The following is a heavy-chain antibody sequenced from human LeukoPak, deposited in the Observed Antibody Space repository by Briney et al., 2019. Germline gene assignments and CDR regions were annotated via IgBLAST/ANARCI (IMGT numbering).Heavy chain of an antibody. J-gene: IGHJ6*02. CDR3: ARDGVRAAAGGAYNQVHSTLYYYYGVDV. Sequence: SETLSLTCTVSGGSISSYYWSWIRQPAGKGLEWIGRIYTSGSTNYNPSLKSRVTMSVDTSKNQFSLKLSSVTAADTAVYYCARDGVRAAAGGAYNQVHSTLYYYYGVDVWGQGTMVTVSS. CDR2: IYTSGST. CDR1: GGSISSYY. V-gene: IGHV4-4*07. D-gene: IGHD6-13*01.